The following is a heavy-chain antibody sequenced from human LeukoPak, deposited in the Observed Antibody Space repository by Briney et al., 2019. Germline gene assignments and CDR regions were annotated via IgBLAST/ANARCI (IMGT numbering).Heavy chain of an antibody. CDR2: ISGSGGST. Sequence: GGSLRLSCAASEFTFSSNAMTWVRQAPGKGLEWVSAISGSGGSTYYADSVKGRFTISRDNSKNTLYLQMNSLRAEDTAVYYCARSDVVVIIYFDYWGQGTLVTVSS. V-gene: IGHV3-23*01. CDR3: ARSDVVVIIYFDY. D-gene: IGHD3-22*01. J-gene: IGHJ4*02. CDR1: EFTFSSNA.